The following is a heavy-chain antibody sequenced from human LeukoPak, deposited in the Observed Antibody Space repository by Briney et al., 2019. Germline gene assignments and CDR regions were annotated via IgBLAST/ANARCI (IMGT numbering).Heavy chain of an antibody. D-gene: IGHD3-22*01. Sequence: AASVKVSCKASGGTFSSYTISWVRQAPGQGLEWMGRIIPILGIANYVQKFQGRVTITADKSTSTAYMELSSLRSEDTAVYYCARGVHYDSSGYYFAYWGQGTLVTVSS. V-gene: IGHV1-69*02. CDR3: ARGVHYDSSGYYFAY. J-gene: IGHJ4*02. CDR2: IIPILGIA. CDR1: GGTFSSYT.